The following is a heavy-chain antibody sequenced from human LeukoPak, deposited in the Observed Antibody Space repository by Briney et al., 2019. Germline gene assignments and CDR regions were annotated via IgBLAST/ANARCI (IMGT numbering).Heavy chain of an antibody. Sequence: PGGSLRLSCAASGFTFSSYAMSWDRQAPGKGLEWVSAISGSGGFTYYAESVKGRFTVSRDNSKSTLYLQMSSLRAEDTAVYYCAKHTLVDYWGQGTLVTVSS. CDR1: GFTFSSYA. CDR3: AKHTLVDY. CDR2: ISGSGGFT. V-gene: IGHV3-23*01. J-gene: IGHJ4*02.